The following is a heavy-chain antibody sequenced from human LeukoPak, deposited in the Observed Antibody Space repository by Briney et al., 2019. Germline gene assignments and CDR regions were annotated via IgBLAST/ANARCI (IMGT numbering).Heavy chain of an antibody. CDR2: ISSSSSTI. J-gene: IGHJ4*02. D-gene: IGHD5-18*01. V-gene: IGHV3-48*01. CDR3: ARRYIYGFDY. CDR1: GFTFSDYS. Sequence: GGSLRLSCAASGFTFSDYSMNWVRQAPGKGLEWVSYISSSSSTIYYADSVKGRFTISRDNAKNSLYLQMNSLRAEDTAVYYCARRYIYGFDYWGQGTLVTVSS.